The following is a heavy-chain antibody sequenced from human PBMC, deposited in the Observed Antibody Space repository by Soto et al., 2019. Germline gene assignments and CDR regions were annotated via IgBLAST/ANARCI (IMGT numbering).Heavy chain of an antibody. J-gene: IGHJ4*02. Sequence: QSGGSLRLSCVASGFTFSSYWMSWVRRAPGKGLECVANTKQDGSREYYVDSVKGRFTISRDNAKNSLYLQMNSLRAEDTAVYYCARHPNPTVPGLTFDYWGQGTLVTVSS. CDR3: ARHPNPTVPGLTFDY. D-gene: IGHD4-4*01. CDR1: GFTFSSYW. V-gene: IGHV3-7*03. CDR2: TKQDGSRE.